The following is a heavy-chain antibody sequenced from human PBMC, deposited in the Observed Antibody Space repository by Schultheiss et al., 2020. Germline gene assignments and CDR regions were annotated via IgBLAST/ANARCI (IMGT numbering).Heavy chain of an antibody. Sequence: SETLSLTCGVYGGSLSGYYWTWVRQSPGKGLEWIGEINHSGSTNYNPSLKSRVTISVDTSKNQFSLKLNSLTAADTAVYYCVRPLYSSSGDRGGYWGQGTLVTVSS. J-gene: IGHJ4*02. CDR1: GGSLSGYY. CDR2: INHSGST. V-gene: IGHV4-34*01. CDR3: VRPLYSSSGDRGGY. D-gene: IGHD6-6*01.